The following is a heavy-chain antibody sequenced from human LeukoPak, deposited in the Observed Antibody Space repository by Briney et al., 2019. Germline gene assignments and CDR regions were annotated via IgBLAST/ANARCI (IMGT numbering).Heavy chain of an antibody. CDR2: IYHSGIT. Sequence: SGTLSLTCAVSGGSISSSHWWSWVRQPPGKGLEWIADIYHSGITNYNPSLKSRVTISIDKSKNQFSLKLSSMTAADTAIYYCAKHYMGSSYNRALDYWGQGTLVTVSS. J-gene: IGHJ4*02. V-gene: IGHV4-4*02. CDR3: AKHYMGSSYNRALDY. D-gene: IGHD3-10*01. CDR1: GGSISSSHW.